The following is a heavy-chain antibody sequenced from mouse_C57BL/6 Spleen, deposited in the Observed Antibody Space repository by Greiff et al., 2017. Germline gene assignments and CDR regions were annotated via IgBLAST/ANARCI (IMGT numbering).Heavy chain of an antibody. CDR3: AIYGNLYERDY. J-gene: IGHJ4*01. CDR1: GYTFTSYW. CDR2: INPSSGYT. D-gene: IGHD2-1*01. V-gene: IGHV1-7*01. Sequence: VQLQQSGAELAKPGASVKLSCKASGYTFTSYWMHWVKQRPGQGLEWIGYINPSSGYTKYNQKFKDKATLTADKSSSTAYMQLSSLTYEDSAVXCCAIYGNLYERDYWGQGTSVTVSS.